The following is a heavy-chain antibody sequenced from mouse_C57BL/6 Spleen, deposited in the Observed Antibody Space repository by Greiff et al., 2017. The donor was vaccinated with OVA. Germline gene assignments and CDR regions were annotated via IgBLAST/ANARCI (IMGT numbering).Heavy chain of an antibody. V-gene: IGHV1-42*01. CDR3: ARGAYYSNYGGYYFDY. Sequence: EVQLQQSGPELVKPGASVKISCKASGYSFTGYYMNWVKQSPEKSLEWIGEINPSTGGTTYNQKFKAKATLTVDKSSSTAYMQLKSLTSEDSAVYYCARGAYYSNYGGYYFDYWGQGTTLTVSS. CDR2: INPSTGGT. D-gene: IGHD2-5*01. CDR1: GYSFTGYY. J-gene: IGHJ2*01.